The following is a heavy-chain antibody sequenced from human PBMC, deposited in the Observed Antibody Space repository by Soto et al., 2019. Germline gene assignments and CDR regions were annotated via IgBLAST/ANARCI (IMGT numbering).Heavy chain of an antibody. Sequence: GGSLRLSCAASGFTFSSYAMSWVRQAPGKGLEWVSAISSSGGSTYYADSVKGRFTISRDNSKNTLYLQMNSLRAEDTAVYYCAKDPEYSSSFTNDYWGQGTLVTVSS. J-gene: IGHJ4*02. CDR3: AKDPEYSSSFTNDY. D-gene: IGHD6-6*01. V-gene: IGHV3-23*01. CDR1: GFTFSSYA. CDR2: ISSSGGST.